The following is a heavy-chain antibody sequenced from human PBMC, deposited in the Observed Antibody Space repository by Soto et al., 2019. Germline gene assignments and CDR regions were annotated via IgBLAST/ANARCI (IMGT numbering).Heavy chain of an antibody. CDR2: IYSGGST. CDR1: GFTVSSNY. Sequence: PGGSLRLSCAVSGFTVSSNYMSWVRQAPGKGLEWVSVIYSGGSTYYADSVKGRFTISRDNSKNTLYLQMNSLRAEDTAVYYCARDYYGSGVWFDPWGQGTLVTVSS. CDR3: ARDYYGSGVWFDP. V-gene: IGHV3-66*01. D-gene: IGHD3-10*01. J-gene: IGHJ5*02.